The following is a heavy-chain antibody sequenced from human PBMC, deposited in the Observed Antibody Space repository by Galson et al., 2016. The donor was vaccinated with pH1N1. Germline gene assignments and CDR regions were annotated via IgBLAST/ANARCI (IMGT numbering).Heavy chain of an antibody. V-gene: IGHV3-33*07. CDR2: ICYEGINK. Sequence: SLRLSCAASGFTFSTNWMSWVRQAPGKGLEWVAVICYEGINKDYADSVKGRFTISRDNSKNTMFLQMNSLRAEDTAVYYCAREQQQSLDGWGQGTLVTVSS. J-gene: IGHJ4*02. CDR3: AREQQQSLDG. D-gene: IGHD1/OR15-1a*01. CDR1: GFTFSTNW.